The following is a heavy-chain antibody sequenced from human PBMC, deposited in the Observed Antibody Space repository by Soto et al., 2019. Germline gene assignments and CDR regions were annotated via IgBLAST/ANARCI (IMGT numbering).Heavy chain of an antibody. Sequence: GGSLRLSCATSGFTFSTYAMILVRQAPEKGLEWVSAISGSGGSTYYADSVKGRFTISRDNSKNTLYLQMNSLRAEDTAVYYCAKVGSWLLTYYFDFWGQGTLVTVSS. V-gene: IGHV3-23*01. J-gene: IGHJ4*02. CDR1: GFTFSTYA. CDR2: ISGSGGST. D-gene: IGHD2-2*03. CDR3: AKVGSWLLTYYFDF.